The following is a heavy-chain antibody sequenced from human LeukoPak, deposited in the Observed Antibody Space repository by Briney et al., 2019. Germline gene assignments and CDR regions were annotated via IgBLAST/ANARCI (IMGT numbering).Heavy chain of an antibody. J-gene: IGHJ1*01. D-gene: IGHD3-22*01. Sequence: SVTVSCKASGCTFSSYAISWVRQAPGQGLEWMGGIIPIFGTANHAQKFQGRVTITADESTSTAYMELSSLRSEDTAVYYCAGVKDPYDSSGYYPEYFQHWGQGTLVTVSS. V-gene: IGHV1-69*13. CDR2: IIPIFGTA. CDR3: AGVKDPYDSSGYYPEYFQH. CDR1: GCTFSSYA.